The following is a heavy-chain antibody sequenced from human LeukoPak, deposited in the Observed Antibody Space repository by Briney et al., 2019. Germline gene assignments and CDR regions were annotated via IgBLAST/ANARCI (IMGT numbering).Heavy chain of an antibody. CDR2: IIPIFGTA. V-gene: IGHV1-69*01. D-gene: IGHD3-10*01. Sequence: ASVKVSCKASGGTFSSYAISWVRQAPGQGLEWMGGIIPIFGTANYAQKFQGRVTITADESTSTAYMELSGLRSEDTAVYYCARSVRTYGSGSYYFDYWGQGTLVTVSS. J-gene: IGHJ4*02. CDR3: ARSVRTYGSGSYYFDY. CDR1: GGTFSSYA.